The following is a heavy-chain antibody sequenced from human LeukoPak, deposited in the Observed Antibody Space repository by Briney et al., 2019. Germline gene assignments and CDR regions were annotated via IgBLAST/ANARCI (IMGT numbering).Heavy chain of an antibody. J-gene: IGHJ3*02. CDR1: GFTFSSYW. D-gene: IGHD2-15*01. V-gene: IGHV3-7*04. CDR3: ARGDCSGGSCYSDAFDI. Sequence: GGSLRLSCADSGFTFSSYWMSWVRQAPGKGLGWGANIKQDGSEKYYVDSVKGRFTISRDNAKNSLYLQMNSLRAEDTAVYYCARGDCSGGSCYSDAFDIWGQGTMVTVSS. CDR2: IKQDGSEK.